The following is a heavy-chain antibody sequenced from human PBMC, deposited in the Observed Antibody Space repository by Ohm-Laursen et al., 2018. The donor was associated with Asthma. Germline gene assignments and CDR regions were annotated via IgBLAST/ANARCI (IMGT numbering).Heavy chain of an antibody. CDR1: GFTFSSYA. CDR3: ARGEWTAMATDYYYYYGMDV. J-gene: IGHJ6*02. Sequence: SLRLSCAASGFTFSSYAMNWVRQVPGKGREWVSSITFSGEHTYYADSVKGRFTISRDNSKNTLYLQMNSLRAEDTAVYYCARGEWTAMATDYYYYYGMDVWGQGTTVTVSS. D-gene: IGHD5-18*01. V-gene: IGHV3-23*01. CDR2: ITFSGEHT.